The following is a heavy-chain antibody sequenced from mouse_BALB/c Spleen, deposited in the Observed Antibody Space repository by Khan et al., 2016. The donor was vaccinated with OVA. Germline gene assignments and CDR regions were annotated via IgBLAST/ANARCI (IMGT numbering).Heavy chain of an antibody. D-gene: IGHD1-1*01. CDR3: ARIYGGDFDY. CDR2: ISYSGNT. Sequence: EVKLLESGPGLVKPSQSLSLTCTVTGYSITTDYAWNWIRQFPESKLEWMGHISYSGNTKYNPSLKSRISITRDTSKNQFFLQLKSVTTEDTARYYCARIYGGDFDYWGQGTTLTVSS. V-gene: IGHV3-2*02. CDR1: GYSITTDYA. J-gene: IGHJ2*01.